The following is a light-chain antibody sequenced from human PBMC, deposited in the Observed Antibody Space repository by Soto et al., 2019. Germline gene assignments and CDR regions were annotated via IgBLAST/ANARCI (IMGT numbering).Light chain of an antibody. V-gene: IGKV3-11*01. CDR2: DAS. CDR1: QIVSDY. Sequence: EIVLTQSPATLSLSPGERATLSCRASQIVSDYVAWYQQKPGQAPRLLIYDASNRATGIPARFSGGGSGTDFTLTISSLEPEDFAFYYCQQRYDWPITFGQGTRLEIK. CDR3: QQRYDWPIT. J-gene: IGKJ5*01.